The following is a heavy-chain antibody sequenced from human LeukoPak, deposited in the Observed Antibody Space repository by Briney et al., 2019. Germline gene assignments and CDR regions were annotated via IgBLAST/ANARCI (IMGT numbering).Heavy chain of an antibody. J-gene: IGHJ4*02. CDR3: ARGPVGATLSY. V-gene: IGHV3-33*01. D-gene: IGHD1-26*01. CDR2: IWYDGSNK. Sequence: GGSLRLSCAASGFTFSSYGMHWVRQAPGKGLEWVAVIWYDGSNKYYADSVKGRFAISRDNSKNTLYLQMNSLRAEDTAAYYCARGPVGATLSYWGQGTLVTVSS. CDR1: GFTFSSYG.